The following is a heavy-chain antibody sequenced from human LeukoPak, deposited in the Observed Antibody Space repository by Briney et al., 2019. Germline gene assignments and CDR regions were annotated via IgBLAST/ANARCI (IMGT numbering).Heavy chain of an antibody. CDR2: IIPIFGTA. Sequence: ASVKVSCKASGGTFSSYAISWVRQAPGQGLEWMGGIIPIFGTANYAQKFQGRVTITADESTSTAYMELSSLRSEDTAVYYCARGWAVVRGVMYGMDVWGQGTTVTVSS. D-gene: IGHD3-10*01. J-gene: IGHJ6*02. CDR3: ARGWAVVRGVMYGMDV. V-gene: IGHV1-69*13. CDR1: GGTFSSYA.